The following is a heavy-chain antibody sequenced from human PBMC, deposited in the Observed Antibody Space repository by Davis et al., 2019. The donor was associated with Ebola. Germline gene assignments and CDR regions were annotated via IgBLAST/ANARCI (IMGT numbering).Heavy chain of an antibody. D-gene: IGHD1-26*01. Sequence: SETLSLTCTVSGGSISSSSYYWGWIRQPPGKGLEWIGEINHSGTTNYNPSLKSRVIISVDTSKNQFSLKLSSMTAADTAVYYCAREALSGTYYLNYWGRGGMVTVSS. CDR1: GGSISSSSYY. CDR3: AREALSGTYYLNY. CDR2: INHSGTT. V-gene: IGHV4-39*07. J-gene: IGHJ4*02.